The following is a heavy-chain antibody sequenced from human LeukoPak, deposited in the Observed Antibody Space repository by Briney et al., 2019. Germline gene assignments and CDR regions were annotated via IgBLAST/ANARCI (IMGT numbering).Heavy chain of an antibody. D-gene: IGHD6-19*01. CDR2: NNHSGST. CDR1: GGSFSGYF. J-gene: IGHJ4*02. V-gene: IGHV4-34*01. Sequence: SETLSLTCAVYGGSFSGYFWSWIRQPPGKGLGWIGVNNHSGSTNYNPSLKSRVTISVDTSKNQFSLKLSSVTAADTAVYYCARGSRSAWYYWGQGTLVTVSS. CDR3: ARGSRSAWYY.